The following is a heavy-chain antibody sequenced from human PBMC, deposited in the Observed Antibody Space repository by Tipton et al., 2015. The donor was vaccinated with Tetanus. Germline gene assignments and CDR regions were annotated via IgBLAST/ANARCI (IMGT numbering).Heavy chain of an antibody. Sequence: QMQLVQSGAGVKKPGSSVKVSCKASGGTFSSYAISWVRQAPGQGLEWMGGIIPIFGTANYAKKFQGRVTITADESTSTAYMELSSLRSEDTAVYYCARVLVQLERRSRDADWFNPWGQGTLVTVSS. CDR2: IIPIFGTA. J-gene: IGHJ5*02. CDR3: ARVLVQLERRSRDADWFNP. D-gene: IGHD1-1*01. V-gene: IGHV1-69*01. CDR1: GGTFSSYA.